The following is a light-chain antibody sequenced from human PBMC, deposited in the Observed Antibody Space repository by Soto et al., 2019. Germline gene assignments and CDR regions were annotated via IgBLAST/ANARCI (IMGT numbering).Light chain of an antibody. Sequence: QSALTQPASVSGSPGQSITISCTGTSSDIGGYNYVSWYQQHPGKAPKLIINYVTNRPSGVSNRFSGSKSGNTASLTISGLQAEDEGDYYCSSYTSTASYVFGTGTKLTVL. CDR2: YVT. V-gene: IGLV2-14*03. CDR3: SSYTSTASYV. CDR1: SSDIGGYNY. J-gene: IGLJ1*01.